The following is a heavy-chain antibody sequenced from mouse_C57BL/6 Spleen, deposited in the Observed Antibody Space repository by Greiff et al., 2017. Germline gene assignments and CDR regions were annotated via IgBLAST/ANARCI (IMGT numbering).Heavy chain of an antibody. J-gene: IGHJ2*01. CDR1: GYTFTSYW. CDR2: IDPSDSET. CDR3: ARSGGSTPLDY. V-gene: IGHV1-52*01. Sequence: VQLQQPGAELVRPGSSVKLSCKASGYTFTSYWMHWVKQRPIQGLEWIGNIDPSDSETHYNQKFKDKATLTVDKSSSTAYMQLSSLTSEDSAVYYCARSGGSTPLDYWGQGTTLTVSA. D-gene: IGHD1-1*01.